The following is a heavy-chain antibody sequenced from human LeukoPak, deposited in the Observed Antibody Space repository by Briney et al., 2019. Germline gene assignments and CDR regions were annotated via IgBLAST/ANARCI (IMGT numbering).Heavy chain of an antibody. CDR1: GDSISSHS. CDR3: ARGGASSLPFNV. V-gene: IGHV4-59*11. D-gene: IGHD3-16*01. J-gene: IGHJ3*01. Sequence: SETLSLTCTVSGDSISSHSWSWIRQPPGKGLDWIAYVSYSAYTNYNPSLISRVAISIDTSNNHFSLKLSSVTATDTAVYYCARGGASSLPFNVWGQGTLVTVSS. CDR2: VSYSAYT.